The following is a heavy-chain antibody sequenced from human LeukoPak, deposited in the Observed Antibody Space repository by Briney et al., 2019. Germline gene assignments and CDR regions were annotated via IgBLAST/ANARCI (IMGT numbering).Heavy chain of an antibody. CDR1: GYTFTSYG. J-gene: IGHJ4*02. D-gene: IGHD6-13*01. CDR3: ASLRSAADERYYFDY. V-gene: IGHV1-18*01. CDR2: ISAYNGNT. Sequence: ASVKVSRKASGYTFTSYGISWVRQAPGQGLEWMGWISAYNGNTNYAQKLQGRVTMTTDTSTSTAYMELRSLRSDDTAVYYCASLRSAADERYYFDYWGQGTLVTVSS.